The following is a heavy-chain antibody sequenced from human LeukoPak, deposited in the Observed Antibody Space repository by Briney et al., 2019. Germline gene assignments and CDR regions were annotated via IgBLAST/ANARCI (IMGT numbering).Heavy chain of an antibody. CDR3: ARDELDWYDAFDI. CDR1: GFTFSSYA. D-gene: IGHD3-9*01. Sequence: GGSLRLSCAASGFTFSSYAMHWVRQAPGKGLEWVAVISYDGSNKYYADSVKGRFTISRDNSKNTLYLQMNSLRAEDTAVYYCARDELDWYDAFDIWGQGTMVTVSS. CDR2: ISYDGSNK. V-gene: IGHV3-30*01. J-gene: IGHJ3*02.